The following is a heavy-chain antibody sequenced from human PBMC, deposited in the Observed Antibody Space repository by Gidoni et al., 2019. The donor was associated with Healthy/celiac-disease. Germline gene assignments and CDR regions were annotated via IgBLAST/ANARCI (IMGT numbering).Heavy chain of an antibody. Sequence: EVQLLASGGGLVPPVGSLRLSCAASGFTFSSYAMSWVRQATGKGLEWVSAISGSGGSTYYADSGKCRFTISRDNSKNTLYLQMNSLRAEDTAVYYCAKEEDNAFDIWGQGTMVTVSS. V-gene: IGHV3-23*01. D-gene: IGHD1-1*01. J-gene: IGHJ3*02. CDR2: ISGSGGST. CDR3: AKEEDNAFDI. CDR1: GFTFSSYA.